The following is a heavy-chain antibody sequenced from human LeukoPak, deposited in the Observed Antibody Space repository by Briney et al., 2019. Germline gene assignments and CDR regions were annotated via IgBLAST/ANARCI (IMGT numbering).Heavy chain of an antibody. CDR2: INHSGST. CDR1: GGSISGYY. CDR3: ARGRPVALIDY. J-gene: IGHJ4*02. Sequence: SETLSLTCTVSGGSISGYYWSWIRQPPGKGLEWIGEINHSGSTNYNPSLKSRVTISVDTSKNQFSLKLSSVTAADTAVHYCARGRPVALIDYWGQGTLVTVSS. V-gene: IGHV4-34*01.